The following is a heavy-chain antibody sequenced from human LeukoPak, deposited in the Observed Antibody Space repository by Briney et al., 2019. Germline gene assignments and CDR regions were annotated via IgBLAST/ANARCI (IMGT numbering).Heavy chain of an antibody. J-gene: IGHJ4*02. Sequence: PSETLSLTCSVSDGSINNYYWGWIRQPPGKGLEWIGSIYYSGSTYYNPSLKSRVTISVDTSKNQFSLKLSSVTAADTAVYYCATDPIFDYWGQGTLVTVSS. V-gene: IGHV4-39*01. CDR3: ATDPIFDY. CDR1: DGSINNYY. CDR2: IYYSGST.